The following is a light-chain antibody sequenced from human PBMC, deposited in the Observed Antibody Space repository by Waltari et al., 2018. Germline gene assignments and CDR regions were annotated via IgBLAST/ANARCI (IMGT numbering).Light chain of an antibody. J-gene: IGKJ4*01. CDR3: QQYGSSP. Sequence: IVLTQSPGTLSLSPGERATLSCRASQSVSSSYLAWYQQKPGQAPRLLIYGASSRATGIPYRFSGSGSGTDFTLTISRLEPEDVAVYYCQQYGSSPFGGGTKVEIK. CDR1: QSVSSSY. V-gene: IGKV3-20*01. CDR2: GAS.